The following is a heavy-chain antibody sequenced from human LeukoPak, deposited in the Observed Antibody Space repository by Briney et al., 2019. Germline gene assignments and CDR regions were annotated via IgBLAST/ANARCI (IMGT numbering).Heavy chain of an antibody. V-gene: IGHV4-34*01. Sequence: SETLSLTCAVYGGSFSGYYWSWIRQPPGKGLEWIGEINHSGSTNYNPSLKSRVTISVDTSKNQFSLKLSSVTAADTAVYYCARDGADFWSGYSAYNWFDPWGQGTLVTVSS. D-gene: IGHD3-3*01. CDR2: INHSGST. CDR3: ARDGADFWSGYSAYNWFDP. CDR1: GGSFSGYY. J-gene: IGHJ5*02.